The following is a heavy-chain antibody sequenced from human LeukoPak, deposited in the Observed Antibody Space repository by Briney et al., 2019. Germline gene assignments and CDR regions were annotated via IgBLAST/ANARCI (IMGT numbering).Heavy chain of an antibody. CDR1: GGSISSENYY. CDR3: ARGTSWYAEYFQH. J-gene: IGHJ1*01. CDR2: IYYSGST. D-gene: IGHD6-13*01. V-gene: IGHV4-61*01. Sequence: PSETLSLTCTVSGGSISSENYYWTWIRQPPGKGLEWIGYIYYSGSTNYNPSLKSRVTISVDTSKNQFSLKLSSVTAADTAVYYCARGTSWYAEYFQHWGQGTLVTVSS.